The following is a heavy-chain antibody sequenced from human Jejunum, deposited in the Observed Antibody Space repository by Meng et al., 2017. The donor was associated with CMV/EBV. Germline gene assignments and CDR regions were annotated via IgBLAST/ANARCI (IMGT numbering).Heavy chain of an antibody. CDR2: VSHDGVTK. Sequence: SGFPFNKYAIHWVRRAPGKGLEWVALVSHDGVTKQYADSVQGRLTISRDNSQNTVVLQMDSLRGEDTAVYYCAAEYRLLNTPYFEYWGQGTVVTVSS. J-gene: IGHJ4*02. CDR3: AAEYRLLNTPYFEY. D-gene: IGHD2/OR15-2a*01. CDR1: GFPFNKYA. V-gene: IGHV3-30-3*01.